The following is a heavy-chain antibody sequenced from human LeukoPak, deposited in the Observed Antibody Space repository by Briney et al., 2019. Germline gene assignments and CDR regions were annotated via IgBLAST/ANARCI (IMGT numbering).Heavy chain of an antibody. V-gene: IGHV1-8*03. CDR3: ARVGVGWELPPYYYYMDV. D-gene: IGHD2-15*01. CDR1: GGTFSSYA. J-gene: IGHJ6*03. CDR2: MNPNSGNT. Sequence: ASVKVSCKASGGTFSSYAVSWVRQAPGQGLEWMGWMNPNSGNTGYAQKFQGRVTITRNTSISTAYMELSSLRSEDTAVYYCARVGVGWELPPYYYYMDVWGKGTTVTVSS.